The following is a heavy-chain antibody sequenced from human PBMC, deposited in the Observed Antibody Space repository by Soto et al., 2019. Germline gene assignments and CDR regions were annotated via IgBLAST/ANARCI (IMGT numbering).Heavy chain of an antibody. D-gene: IGHD3-9*01. CDR1: GFTFSGYA. CDR2: ISYDGSNK. Sequence: GGSLRLSCAASGFTFSGYAMHWVRQAPGKGLEWVAVISYDGSNKYYADSVKGRFTISRDNSKNTLYLQMNGLRPEDAAVYYCARDQYDILTGSNYWGQGT. J-gene: IGHJ4*02. V-gene: IGHV3-30-3*01. CDR3: ARDQYDILTGSNY.